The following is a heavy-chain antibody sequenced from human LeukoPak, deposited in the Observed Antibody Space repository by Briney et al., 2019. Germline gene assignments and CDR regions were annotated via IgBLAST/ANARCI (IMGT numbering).Heavy chain of an antibody. CDR1: GGSFSGYY. Sequence: PSETLSLTCAVYGGSFSGYYWSWIRQPPGKGLEWIGEINHSGSTNYNPSLKSRVTISVDTSKNQFSLKLSSVTAADTAVYYCARLQGRTYYYGSGSNYYYMGVWGKGTTVTISS. D-gene: IGHD3-10*01. CDR2: INHSGST. J-gene: IGHJ6*03. CDR3: ARLQGRTYYYGSGSNYYYMGV. V-gene: IGHV4-34*01.